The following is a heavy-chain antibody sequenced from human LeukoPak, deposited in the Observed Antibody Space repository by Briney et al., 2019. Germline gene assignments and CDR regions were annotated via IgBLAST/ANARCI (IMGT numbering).Heavy chain of an antibody. CDR2: INPNSGGT. Sequence: ASVKVSCKASGYTLTRYYMHRVRQAPGQGLEWMGWINPNSGGTNYAQKYQGRVTMTRDTSIITAYMELSRLRSDDTAVYYCARAEDIVVVPAAILYYYYMDVWGKGTTVTVSS. CDR3: ARAEDIVVVPAAILYYYYMDV. CDR1: GYTLTRYY. J-gene: IGHJ6*03. V-gene: IGHV1-2*02. D-gene: IGHD2-2*02.